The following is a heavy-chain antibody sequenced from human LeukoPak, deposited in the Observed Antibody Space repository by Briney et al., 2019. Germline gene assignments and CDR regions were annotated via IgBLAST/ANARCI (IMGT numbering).Heavy chain of an antibody. V-gene: IGHV1-69*06. CDR3: ATEGTYYYDSSGYR. J-gene: IGHJ5*02. Sequence: SVKVSCKASGGTFSSYAISWVRQAPGQGLEWTGGIIPIFGTANYAQKFQGRVTMTEDTSTDTAYMELSSLRSEDTAVYYCATEGTYYYDSSGYRWGQGTLVTVSS. D-gene: IGHD3-22*01. CDR2: IIPIFGTA. CDR1: GGTFSSYA.